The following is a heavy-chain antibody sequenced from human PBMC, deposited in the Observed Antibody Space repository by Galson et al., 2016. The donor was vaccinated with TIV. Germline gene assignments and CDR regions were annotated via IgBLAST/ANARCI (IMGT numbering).Heavy chain of an antibody. CDR2: ITPNTGAI. Sequence: SVKVSCKSSGYTFTGYFLHWVLQAPGPGPEWMGWITPNTGAITYAQNYQGRVTMTGNTSTSTVYMELNRLQSDNTAVYFCAISDSYQKSALDVWGQGTMVAVSS. J-gene: IGHJ3*01. CDR3: AISDSYQKSALDV. V-gene: IGHV1-2*02. D-gene: IGHD3-16*02. CDR1: GYTFTGYF.